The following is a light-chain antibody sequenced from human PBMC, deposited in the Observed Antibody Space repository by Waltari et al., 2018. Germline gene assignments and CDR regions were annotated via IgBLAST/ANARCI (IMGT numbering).Light chain of an antibody. CDR1: SSNFGAGYD. CDR2: GKT. CDR3: QSYDSGLSASV. Sequence: QSVLTQPPSMSGAPGQKVTIPCTGGSSNFGAGYDVHWYQQHPGTAPRLLIFGKTNRASGVPGRFSGARSGTSASLAIAGLQSEDEAVYYCQSYDSGLSASVFGGGTKLTVL. J-gene: IGLJ3*02. V-gene: IGLV1-40*01.